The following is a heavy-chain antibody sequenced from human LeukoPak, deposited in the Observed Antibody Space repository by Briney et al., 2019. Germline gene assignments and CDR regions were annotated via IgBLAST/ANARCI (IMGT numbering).Heavy chain of an antibody. CDR1: GYTFTSYD. J-gene: IGHJ4*02. Sequence: GASVKVSCKASGYTFTSYDINWVRQATGQGLEWMGWMNPNSGNTGYAQKFQGRVTITADKSTSTAYMELSSLRSEDTAVYYCARERDGYNYPGYFDYWGQGTLVTVSS. V-gene: IGHV1-8*01. D-gene: IGHD5-24*01. CDR3: ARERDGYNYPGYFDY. CDR2: MNPNSGNT.